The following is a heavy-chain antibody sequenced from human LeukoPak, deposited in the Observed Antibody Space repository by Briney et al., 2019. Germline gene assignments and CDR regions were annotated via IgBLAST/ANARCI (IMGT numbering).Heavy chain of an antibody. D-gene: IGHD5-18*01. Sequence: SVKVSCKXSGGTFSSYTISWVRQAPGQGLEWMGRIIPILGIANYAQKFQGRVTITADKSTSTAYMELSSLRSEDTAVYYCATGYSYGLPFDYWGQGTLVTVSS. J-gene: IGHJ4*02. V-gene: IGHV1-69*02. CDR2: IIPILGIA. CDR1: GGTFSSYT. CDR3: ATGYSYGLPFDY.